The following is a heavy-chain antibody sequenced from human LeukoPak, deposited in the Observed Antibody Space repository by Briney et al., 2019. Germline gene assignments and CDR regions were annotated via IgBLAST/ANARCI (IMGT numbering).Heavy chain of an antibody. D-gene: IGHD2-2*02. CDR1: GFTFSSYA. V-gene: IGHV3-30-3*01. CDR3: ARAQGYCSSTSCYTANYFDY. Sequence: PGGSLRLSCAASGFTFSSYAMHWVRQAPGKGLEWVAVISYDGSNKYYADSVKGRFTISRDNSKNTLYLQMNSLRAEDTAVYYCARAQGYCSSTSCYTANYFDYWGQGTLVTVSS. CDR2: ISYDGSNK. J-gene: IGHJ4*02.